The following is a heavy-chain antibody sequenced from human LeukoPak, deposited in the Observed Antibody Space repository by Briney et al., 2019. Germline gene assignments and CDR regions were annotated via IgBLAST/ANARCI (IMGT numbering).Heavy chain of an antibody. CDR3: ARDRHDYTHYFDY. D-gene: IGHD4-11*01. Sequence: GGSLRLSCAASGFPFSKSWMSWARQAPGKGLECVANIKPDGSEKYYVDSVKGRFTISRDNAKNSLYLQMNSLRAEDTAVYYCARDRHDYTHYFDYWGQGTLVTVSS. CDR1: GFPFSKSW. J-gene: IGHJ4*02. CDR2: IKPDGSEK. V-gene: IGHV3-7*01.